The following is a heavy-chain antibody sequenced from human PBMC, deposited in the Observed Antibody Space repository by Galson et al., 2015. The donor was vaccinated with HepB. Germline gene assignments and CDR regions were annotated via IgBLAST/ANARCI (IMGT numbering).Heavy chain of an antibody. CDR3: ARDSNGLDH. D-gene: IGHD3-22*01. J-gene: IGHJ4*02. CDR2: IRNKANSYTT. Sequence: SLRLSCAASGYTFSDLYIDWVRQAPGKGLEWVGRIRNKANSYTTEYAASVKGRFSISRDDSKNSVYLQMNSLKTEDTAVYYCARDSNGLDHWGQGTLVNVSS. CDR1: GYTFSDLY. V-gene: IGHV3-72*01.